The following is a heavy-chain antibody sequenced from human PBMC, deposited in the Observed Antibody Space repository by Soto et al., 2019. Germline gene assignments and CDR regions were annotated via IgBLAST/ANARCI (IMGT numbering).Heavy chain of an antibody. CDR3: AKERVYCTNGVCYTWGFDY. CDR1: GFTFSSYA. J-gene: IGHJ4*02. V-gene: IGHV3-23*01. Sequence: GGSLRLSXAASGFTFSSYAMSWVRQAPGKGLEWVSAISGSGGSTYYADSVKGRFTISRDNSKNTLYLQMNSLRAEDTAVYYCAKERVYCTNGVCYTWGFDYWGQGTLVTVSS. D-gene: IGHD2-8*01. CDR2: ISGSGGST.